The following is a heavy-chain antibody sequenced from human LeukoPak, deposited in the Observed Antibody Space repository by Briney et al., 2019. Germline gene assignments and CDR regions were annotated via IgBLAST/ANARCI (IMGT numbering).Heavy chain of an antibody. Sequence: GASVKVSCKASAYTFTDYYVHWVRQAPGQGLEWMGWINTNTGNPTYAQGFTGRFVFSLDTSVSTAYLQISSLKAEDTAVYYCARVAPYHHDAFDIWGQGTMVTVSS. CDR1: AYTFTDYY. J-gene: IGHJ3*02. CDR2: INTNTGNP. D-gene: IGHD1-14*01. CDR3: ARVAPYHHDAFDI. V-gene: IGHV7-4-1*02.